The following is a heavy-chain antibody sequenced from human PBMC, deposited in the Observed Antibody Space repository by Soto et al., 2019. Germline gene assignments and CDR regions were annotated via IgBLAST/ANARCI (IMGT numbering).Heavy chain of an antibody. D-gene: IGHD1-26*01. CDR2: ICGSGGST. CDR1: GFTFSSYA. Sequence: EVQLLESGGGLVQPGGSLRLSCVASGFTFSSYAMRWVRQAPVKGLGWVSAICGSGGSTYYADCGKGRFAISRDNSKNTLNLQMNSLRAEDTAVYSCARRGSESDYAYWGQGTLVTVSS. J-gene: IGHJ4*02. V-gene: IGHV3-23*01. CDR3: ARRGSESDYAY.